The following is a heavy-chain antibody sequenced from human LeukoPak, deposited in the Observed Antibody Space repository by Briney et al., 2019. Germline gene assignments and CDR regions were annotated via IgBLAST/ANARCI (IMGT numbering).Heavy chain of an antibody. CDR3: AKAPPFGDDLGWFDP. CDR1: GFTFSSYA. J-gene: IGHJ5*02. D-gene: IGHD3-10*01. CDR2: ISGSGGRT. V-gene: IGHV3-23*01. Sequence: GGSLRLSCAASGFTFSSYAMSWVRQAPGKGLEWVSAISGSGGRTYYADSVKGRFTISRDNSKNTLYLQMNSLRAEDTAVYYCAKAPPFGDDLGWFDPWGQGTLVTVSS.